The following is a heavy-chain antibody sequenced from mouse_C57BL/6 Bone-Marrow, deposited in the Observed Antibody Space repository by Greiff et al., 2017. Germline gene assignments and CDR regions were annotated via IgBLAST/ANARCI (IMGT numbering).Heavy chain of an antibody. J-gene: IGHJ2*01. CDR3: ARSQIYYYGSSYEFSY. CDR1: GYAFSSSW. D-gene: IGHD1-1*01. Sequence: QVQLKQSGPELVKPWASVKISCKASGYAFSSSWMNWVKQRPGKGLEWIGRIYPGDGDTNYNGKFKGKATLTADKSSSTAYMQLSSLTSEDSAVYFCARSQIYYYGSSYEFSYWGQGTTLTVSS. V-gene: IGHV1-82*01. CDR2: IYPGDGDT.